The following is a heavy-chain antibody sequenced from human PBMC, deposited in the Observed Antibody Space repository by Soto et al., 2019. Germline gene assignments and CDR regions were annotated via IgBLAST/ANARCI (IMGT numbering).Heavy chain of an antibody. CDR3: ARGGLKPTNTYYYDSIWVGGGMDV. J-gene: IGHJ6*02. CDR2: INAGNGNT. V-gene: IGHV1-3*01. CDR1: GYTFTSYA. Sequence: GASVKVSCKASGYTFTSYAMHWVRQAPGQRLEWMGWINAGNGNTKYSQKFQGRVTITRDTSASTAYMELSSLRSEDTAVYYCARGGLKPTNTYYYDSIWVGGGMDVWGQGTTVTVSS. D-gene: IGHD3-22*01.